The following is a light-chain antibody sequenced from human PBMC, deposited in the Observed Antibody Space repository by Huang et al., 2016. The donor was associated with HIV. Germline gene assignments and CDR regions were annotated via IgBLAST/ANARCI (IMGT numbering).Light chain of an antibody. CDR3: QQRSNWPPVLT. CDR1: QSVSNY. J-gene: IGKJ4*01. Sequence: EIVLTQSPATLSLSPGDRATLSCRASQSVSNYLAWYQQKPGQAPRLLIYDAANRATDIPARVSGSGSGTDFTLTISSLEPEDFAVYYCQQRSNWPPVLTFGGGTKVEIK. CDR2: DAA. V-gene: IGKV3-11*01.